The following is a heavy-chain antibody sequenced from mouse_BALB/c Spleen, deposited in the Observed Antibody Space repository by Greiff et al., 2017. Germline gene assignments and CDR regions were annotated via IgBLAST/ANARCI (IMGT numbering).Heavy chain of an antibody. CDR3: EREEGRDWYFDG. Sequence: EVKLVESGGGLVQPGGSLKLSCSASGFTFSSYGMSWVRQTPDKRLELVATINSNGGSTYYPDSVKGRFTISRDNAKNTLYLQMSSLKSEDTAMDYCEREEGRDWYFDGWGAGTTVTVSA. CDR2: INSNGGST. CDR1: GFTFSSYG. J-gene: IGHJ1*01. V-gene: IGHV5-6-3*01.